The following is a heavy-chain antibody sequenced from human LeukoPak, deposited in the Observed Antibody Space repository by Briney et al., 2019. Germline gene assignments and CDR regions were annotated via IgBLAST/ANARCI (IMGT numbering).Heavy chain of an antibody. J-gene: IGHJ4*02. CDR3: ARDVRIYYYDSSPDY. V-gene: IGHV3-30*02. CDR1: GFTFNSYG. D-gene: IGHD3-22*01. Sequence: GGSLRLSCAASGFTFNSYGMHWVRQAPGKGLEWVAYIGHNGINKYYADSVKGRFTISRDSSRNTLSLQMNNLRGEDTAVYYCARDVRIYYYDSSPDYWGPGTLVTVSS. CDR2: IGHNGINK.